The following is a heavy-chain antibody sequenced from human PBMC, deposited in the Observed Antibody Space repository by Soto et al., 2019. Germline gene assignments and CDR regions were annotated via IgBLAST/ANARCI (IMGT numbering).Heavy chain of an antibody. D-gene: IGHD5-18*01. CDR1: GGSINSTTYY. J-gene: IGHJ4*02. Sequence: SETLSLTCSVSGGSINSTTYYWGWIRQPPGKGLEWIGSFSYGGSTYYNPSIKSRVTISVDTSKKQFPLKMSSVTAADTAVYYCAKSLGYSYGILDYCGQGTLVTVSS. CDR3: AKSLGYSYGILDY. V-gene: IGHV4-39*01. CDR2: FSYGGST.